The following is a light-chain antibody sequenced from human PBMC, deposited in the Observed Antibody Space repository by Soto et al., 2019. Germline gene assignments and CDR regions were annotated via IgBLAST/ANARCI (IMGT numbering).Light chain of an antibody. V-gene: IGKV3-11*01. J-gene: IGKJ4*01. CDR1: QTVSRY. CDR3: QQRSTWPLFT. CDR2: YAS. Sequence: VLTQSPATLTLSPGERATLSCRASQTVSRYLAWYQQKPGQAPRLLIYYASNRATGIPARFSGSGSGTDYTLTIISLEPEDIAIYYCQQRSTWPLFTFGGGTMVEI.